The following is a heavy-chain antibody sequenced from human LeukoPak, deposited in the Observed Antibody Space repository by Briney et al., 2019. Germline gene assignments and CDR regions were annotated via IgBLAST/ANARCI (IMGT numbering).Heavy chain of an antibody. J-gene: IGHJ6*03. D-gene: IGHD3-10*01. CDR1: GGSINSYY. CDR3: ARGGSGSYYYYYYYMDV. V-gene: IGHV4-59*01. CDR2: IYYSGST. Sequence: SETLSLTCTVSGGSINSYYWSWIRQPPGKGLEWIGYIYYSGSTNYNPSLKSRVTISVDTSKNQFSLKLSSVTAADTAVYYCARGGSGSYYYYYYYMDVWGKGTTVTVSS.